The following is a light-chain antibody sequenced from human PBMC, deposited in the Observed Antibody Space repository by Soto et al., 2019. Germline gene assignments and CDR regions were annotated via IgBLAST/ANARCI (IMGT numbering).Light chain of an antibody. V-gene: IGKV3-15*01. CDR2: DAS. CDR3: QQYYSFPLT. CDR1: QSVSSSY. Sequence: EIVMTQSPAALSVSPGERATLSCRASQSVSSSYLAWYQQKPGQAPRLLIYDASTRATGIPARFSGSGSGTEFTLTISCLQSEDFATYYCQQYYSFPLTFGQGTKVDIK. J-gene: IGKJ1*01.